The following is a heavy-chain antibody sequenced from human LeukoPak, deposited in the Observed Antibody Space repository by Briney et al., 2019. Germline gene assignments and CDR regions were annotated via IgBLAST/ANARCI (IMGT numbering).Heavy chain of an antibody. CDR2: IYYSGST. J-gene: IGHJ5*02. D-gene: IGHD1-1*01. CDR1: GGSISNYY. Sequence: SETLSLTCTVSGGSISNYYWSWIRQPPGKGLEWIGYIYYSGSTNYNPSLRSRVTISVDTSKNQFSLKLSSVTAADTAFYYCARDRLQLQSWGQGTLVTVSS. CDR3: ARDRLQLQS. V-gene: IGHV4-59*01.